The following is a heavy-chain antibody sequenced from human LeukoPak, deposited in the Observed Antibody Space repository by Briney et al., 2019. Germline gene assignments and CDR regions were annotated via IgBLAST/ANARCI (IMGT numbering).Heavy chain of an antibody. CDR3: ARKYCSGGSCSGLYNWFDP. Sequence: SETLSLTCTVSGGSISSGSYYWSWIRQPAGKGLEWIGRIYTSGSTNYNPSLKSRVTISVDTSKNQFSLKLSSVTAADTAVYYCARKYCSGGSCSGLYNWFDPWGQGTLVTVSS. CDR2: IYTSGST. V-gene: IGHV4-61*02. J-gene: IGHJ5*02. CDR1: GGSISSGSYY. D-gene: IGHD2-15*01.